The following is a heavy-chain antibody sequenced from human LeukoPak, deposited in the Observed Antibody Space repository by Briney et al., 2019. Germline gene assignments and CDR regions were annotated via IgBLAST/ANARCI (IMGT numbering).Heavy chain of an antibody. CDR2: ISSSGSII. CDR3: AKDPRGYSYGTDY. CDR1: GFTFSDYY. Sequence: PGGSLRLSCAASGFTFSDYYMSWIRQAPGKGLEWVSYISSSGSIIYYADSVKGRSTISRDNAKNSLYLQMNSLRAEDTAVYYCAKDPRGYSYGTDYWGQGTLVTVSS. J-gene: IGHJ4*02. D-gene: IGHD5-18*01. V-gene: IGHV3-11*01.